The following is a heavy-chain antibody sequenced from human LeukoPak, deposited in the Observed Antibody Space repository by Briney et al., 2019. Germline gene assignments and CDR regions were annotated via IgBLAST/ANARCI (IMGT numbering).Heavy chain of an antibody. J-gene: IGHJ3*02. CDR3: AKAGGHRYRSSTSCYKGGHAFDI. V-gene: IGHV3-23*01. Sequence: PGGSLRLSCAASGFTFSSYAMSWVRQAPGKGLEWVSAISGSGGSTYYADSVKGRFTISRDNSKNTLYLQMNSLRAEDTAVYYCAKAGGHRYRSSTSCYKGGHAFDIWGQGTMVTVSS. CDR1: GFTFSSYA. D-gene: IGHD2-2*02. CDR2: ISGSGGST.